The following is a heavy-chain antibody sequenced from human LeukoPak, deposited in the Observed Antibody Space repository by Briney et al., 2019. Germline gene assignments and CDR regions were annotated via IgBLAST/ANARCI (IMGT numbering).Heavy chain of an antibody. D-gene: IGHD2-21*02. CDR3: ARGESSDCTCIDY. Sequence: ASASSMSSIYIRWVGQSPEKGLEWVSFIHGDGSTYYADSVKGRFTISRDNSKNTLYLQMNSLRAEDTAVYYCARGESSDCTCIDYWGQGTLVSVSS. CDR2: IHGDGST. J-gene: IGHJ4*02. V-gene: IGHV3-53*01. CDR1: ASSMSSIY.